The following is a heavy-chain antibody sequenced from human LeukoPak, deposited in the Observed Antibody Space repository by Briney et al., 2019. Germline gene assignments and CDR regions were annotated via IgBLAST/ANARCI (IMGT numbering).Heavy chain of an antibody. V-gene: IGHV1-18*01. CDR2: ISCYNGNT. CDR3: ARDQTVYYDILTGYQDAFDI. Sequence: ASVKVSCKASGYNFTNSGISWVRQAPGQGLEWMGWISCYNGNTNYAQKLQGRVTMTTDTSTSTGYMELRSLRSDDTAVYYCARDQTVYYDILTGYQDAFDIWGQGTMVTVSS. CDR1: GYNFTNSG. J-gene: IGHJ3*02. D-gene: IGHD3-9*01.